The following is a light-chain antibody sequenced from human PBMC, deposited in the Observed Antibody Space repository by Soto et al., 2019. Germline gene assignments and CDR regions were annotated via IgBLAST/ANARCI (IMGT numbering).Light chain of an antibody. CDR1: QSVSSSY. CDR3: QPYCSPPLT. J-gene: IGKJ4*01. V-gene: IGKV3-20*01. Sequence: EIVLTQSPGTLSLSPGERATLSCRASQSVSSSYLAWYQQKPGQAPRLLIYGASSRATGIPDRFSGSGSGTGFNLTISRLEAEDFAGYYCQPYCSPPLTFRGGTKVEIK. CDR2: GAS.